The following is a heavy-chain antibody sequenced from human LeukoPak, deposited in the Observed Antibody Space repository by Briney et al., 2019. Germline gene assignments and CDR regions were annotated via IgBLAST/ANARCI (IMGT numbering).Heavy chain of an antibody. J-gene: IGHJ6*02. CDR3: ARSYSSSDHYYYYGMDV. V-gene: IGHV4-59*08. CDR1: GGSISSYY. Sequence: SETLSLTCTVSGGSISSYYWNCIRQPPGKGLEWIGYINYIRTTDYNPSLKSRVTISLDTSKNRFSLKLSSVTAADTAMYYCARSYSSSDHYYYYGMDVWGQGTTVTVSS. CDR2: INYIRTT. D-gene: IGHD6-13*01.